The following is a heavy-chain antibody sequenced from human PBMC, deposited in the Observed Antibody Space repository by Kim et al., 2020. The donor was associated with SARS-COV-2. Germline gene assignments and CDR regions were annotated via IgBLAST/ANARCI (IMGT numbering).Heavy chain of an antibody. CDR1: GGSISSSSYY. J-gene: IGHJ4*01. CDR2: IYYSGST. D-gene: IGHD3-10*01. Sequence: SETLSLTRTVSGGSISSSSYYWGWIRQPPGKGLEWIGSIYYSGSTYYNPSLKSRVTISVDTSKNQFSLKLSSVTAADTAVYYCARAEGYYGSGSYSDYWG. V-gene: IGHV4-39*07. CDR3: ARAEGYYGSGSYSDY.